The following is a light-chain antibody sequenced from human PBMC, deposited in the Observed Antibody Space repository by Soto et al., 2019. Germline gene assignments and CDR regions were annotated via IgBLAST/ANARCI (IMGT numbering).Light chain of an antibody. Sequence: DIVMTQSPDSLAVSLGERATINCKSSQSVLYSSNNKNYLAWYQQKPGQPPKLLIYWASTRESGVPDRFSGSGSGTDFTLTISSLQAEDVALYYCQQYYTTLALTFGGVTKVEIK. CDR2: WAS. J-gene: IGKJ4*01. CDR1: QSVLYSSNNKNY. V-gene: IGKV4-1*01. CDR3: QQYYTTLALT.